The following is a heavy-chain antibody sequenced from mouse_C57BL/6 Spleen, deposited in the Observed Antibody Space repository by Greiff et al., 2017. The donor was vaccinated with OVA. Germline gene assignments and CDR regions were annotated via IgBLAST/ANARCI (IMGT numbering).Heavy chain of an antibody. Sequence: QVQLKQPGAELVKPGASVKVSCKASGYTFTSYWMHWVKQRPGQGLEWIGRIHPSDSDTNYNQKFKGKATLTVDKSSSTAYMQLSSLTSEDSAVYYCASAYYSNYDYAMDYWGQGTSVTVSS. CDR2: IHPSDSDT. D-gene: IGHD2-5*01. CDR1: GYTFTSYW. J-gene: IGHJ4*01. CDR3: ASAYYSNYDYAMDY. V-gene: IGHV1-74*01.